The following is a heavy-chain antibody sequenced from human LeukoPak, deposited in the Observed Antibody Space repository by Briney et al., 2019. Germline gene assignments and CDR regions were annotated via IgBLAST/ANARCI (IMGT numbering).Heavy chain of an antibody. CDR3: AKETRGSYSDY. J-gene: IGHJ4*02. Sequence: PGGSLRLSCAASGFTFSSSGMHWARQAPGKGLELVAFISYDGSNRYYADSVKGRFTISRDNSKNTLYLQMHSLRAEDTAVYYCAKETRGSYSDYWDQGPVVTVSS. CDR2: ISYDGSNR. V-gene: IGHV3-30*02. D-gene: IGHD5-12*01. CDR1: GFTFSSSG.